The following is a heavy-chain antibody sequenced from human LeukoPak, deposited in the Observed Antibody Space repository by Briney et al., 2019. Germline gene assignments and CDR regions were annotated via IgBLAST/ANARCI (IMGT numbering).Heavy chain of an antibody. J-gene: IGHJ4*02. CDR1: GFTFDDYT. CDR2: ITWDGGST. V-gene: IGHV3-43*01. Sequence: GGSLRLSCAASGFTFDDYTMHWVRQAPGNCLEWVSLITWDGGSTYYADSVKGRFTISRDNSKNSLYLQMNSLRTEDTALYYCAKGKNTGSYLSHVDYWGQGTLVTVSS. CDR3: AKGKNTGSYLSHVDY. D-gene: IGHD3-10*01.